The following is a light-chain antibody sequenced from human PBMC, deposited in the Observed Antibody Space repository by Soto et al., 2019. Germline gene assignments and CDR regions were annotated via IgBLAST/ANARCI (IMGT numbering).Light chain of an antibody. Sequence: QAVVTQPPSVSGAPGQRVTISCTGSSSNIGAGYDVHWYQLLPGTAPKLLIYGNSNRPSGVPDRFSGSKSGTSASLAITGLQAEDEADYYCQSYDSSLSTSVFGGGTQLTVL. J-gene: IGLJ2*01. CDR2: GNS. V-gene: IGLV1-40*01. CDR1: SSNIGAGYD. CDR3: QSYDSSLSTSV.